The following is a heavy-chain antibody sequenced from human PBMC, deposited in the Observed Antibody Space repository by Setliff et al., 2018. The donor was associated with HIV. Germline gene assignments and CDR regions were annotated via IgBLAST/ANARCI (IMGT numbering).Heavy chain of an antibody. V-gene: IGHV3-23*01. Sequence: GGSLRLSCAVSGFTFSTYAMSCVRQAPGKGQEWVSTISDGGGSTYYADSVKGRFTISRDNSKNTLYLQMNSLRAADTAVYYCANDYWEHDYWGQGTLVTVSS. CDR3: ANDYWEHDY. D-gene: IGHD1-26*01. J-gene: IGHJ4*02. CDR2: ISDGGGST. CDR1: GFTFSTYA.